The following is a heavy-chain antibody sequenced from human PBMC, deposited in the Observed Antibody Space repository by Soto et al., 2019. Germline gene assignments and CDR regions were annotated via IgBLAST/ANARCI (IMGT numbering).Heavy chain of an antibody. J-gene: IGHJ4*02. CDR2: IYYSGST. D-gene: IGHD2-21*02. CDR3: ARNIVVVTAHTALDY. Sequence: SETLSLTCTVSGGSISSSSYYWGWIRQPPGKGLEWIGSIYYSGSTYYNPSLKSRVTISVDTSKNQFSLKLSSVTAADTAVYYCARNIVVVTAHTALDYWGQGTLVTVSS. V-gene: IGHV4-39*01. CDR1: GGSISSSSYY.